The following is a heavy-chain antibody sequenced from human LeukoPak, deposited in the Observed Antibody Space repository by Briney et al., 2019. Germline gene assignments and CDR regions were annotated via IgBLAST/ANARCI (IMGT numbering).Heavy chain of an antibody. CDR2: FYYSGST. Sequence: PSETLSLTCTVSGDSISSDYWSWIRQPPGKGLEWIGYFYYSGSTNYNPSLKSRVTIFVDTSKNQFSLRLSSVSAADTAVYYCARARGSPSAVDYWGQGTLVTVSS. V-gene: IGHV4-59*08. CDR3: ARARGSPSAVDY. D-gene: IGHD3-10*01. J-gene: IGHJ4*02. CDR1: GDSISSDY.